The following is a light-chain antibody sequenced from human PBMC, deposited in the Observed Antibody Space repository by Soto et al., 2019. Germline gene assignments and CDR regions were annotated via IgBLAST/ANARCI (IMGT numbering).Light chain of an antibody. CDR2: EVT. Sequence: VMPQTPLTLSVTPGQPASISCKSSQSLVNSDGRTYLFWYVQKPGQPPHLLIYEVTSRFSGVPDRFSGSGSGTDFTLNIGRVEAEDVGVYYCMQSVEIPYIFGQGTKLEI. CDR1: QSLVNSDGRTY. CDR3: MQSVEIPYI. V-gene: IGKV2D-29*01. J-gene: IGKJ2*01.